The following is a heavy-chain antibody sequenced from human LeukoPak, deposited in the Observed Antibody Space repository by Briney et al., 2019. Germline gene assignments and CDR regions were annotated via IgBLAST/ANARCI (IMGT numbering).Heavy chain of an antibody. CDR1: GFTFSSYA. D-gene: IGHD3-10*01. Sequence: GGSLRLSCAASGFTFSSYAMSWARQAPGKGLEWVSAISGSGGSTYYADSVKGRFTISRDNSKNTLYLQMNSLRAEDTAVYYCAKDNGSGSLYYYYMDVWGKGTTVTISS. CDR3: AKDNGSGSLYYYYMDV. V-gene: IGHV3-23*01. CDR2: ISGSGGST. J-gene: IGHJ6*03.